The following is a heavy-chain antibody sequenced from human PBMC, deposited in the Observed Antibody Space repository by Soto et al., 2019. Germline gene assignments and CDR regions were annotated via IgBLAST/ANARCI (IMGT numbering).Heavy chain of an antibody. Sequence: SETLSLTCTVSGGSISSYYWNWLRQPPGKGLEWIGYWSYTGSTGYNPALKSRVTISADTSRNQFSLKLNSVTAADTAMYYCARDCTAVPERNCYIDYWGQGALVTVSS. J-gene: IGHJ4*02. V-gene: IGHV4-59*01. CDR1: GGSISSYY. D-gene: IGHD6-19*01. CDR2: WSYTGST. CDR3: ARDCTAVPERNCYIDY.